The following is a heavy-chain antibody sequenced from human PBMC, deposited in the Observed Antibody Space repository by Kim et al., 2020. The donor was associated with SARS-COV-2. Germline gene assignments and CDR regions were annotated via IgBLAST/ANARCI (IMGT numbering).Heavy chain of an antibody. CDR3: AKHRVGGGSGWLRPDFD. CDR2: ISYDGSRI. CDR1: GFTLSNYG. D-gene: IGHD6-19*01. V-gene: IGHV3-30*18. Sequence: GGSLRLSCAASGFTLSNYGMHWVRQAPGKGLEWVAVISYDGSRIYYADSVKGRFTISRDNAKNTLYLQMSSLRVEDTAVYYCAKHRVGGGSGWLRPDFD. J-gene: IGHJ4*01.